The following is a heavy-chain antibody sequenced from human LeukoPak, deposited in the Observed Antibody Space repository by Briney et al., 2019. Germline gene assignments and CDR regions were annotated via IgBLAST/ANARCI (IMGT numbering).Heavy chain of an antibody. J-gene: IGHJ4*02. CDR3: ARARKGSGWYRLSYYFDY. Sequence: SETLSLTCTVSGGSISSTRYYWGWIRQPPGKGLEWIGSIYYSGSTYYNPSLKSRVTISVDTSKNQFSLKLSSVTAADTAVYYCARARKGSGWYRLSYYFDYWGQGTLVTVSS. D-gene: IGHD6-19*01. V-gene: IGHV4-39*07. CDR2: IYYSGST. CDR1: GGSISSTRYY.